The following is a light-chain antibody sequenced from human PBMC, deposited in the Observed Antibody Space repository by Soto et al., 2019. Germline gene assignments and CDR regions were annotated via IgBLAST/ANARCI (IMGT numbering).Light chain of an antibody. V-gene: IGKV1-9*01. CDR3: QQLNSYPQT. CDR1: QGISSY. Sequence: DIQLTQSPSFLSASVGDRVTITCRASQGISSYLAWYQQKPGKAPNLLIYDASTLQSGVPSRFSGSGSGTEFTLTISSLQPEDFATYYCQQLNSYPQTFGQGTKV. CDR2: DAS. J-gene: IGKJ1*01.